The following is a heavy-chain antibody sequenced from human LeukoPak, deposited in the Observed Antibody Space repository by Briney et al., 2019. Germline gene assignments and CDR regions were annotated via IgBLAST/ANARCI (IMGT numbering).Heavy chain of an antibody. CDR1: GFTFSSYS. CDR2: ISSSSSYI. J-gene: IGHJ6*03. CDR3: ARYFSWAVTSPSYYYYYMDV. D-gene: IGHD4-11*01. Sequence: SGGSLRLSCAASGFTFSSYSMNWVRQAPGKGLEWVSSISSSSSYIYYADSVKGRFTISRDNAKNSLYLQMNSLRAEDTAVYYCARYFSWAVTSPSYYYYYMDVWGKGTTVTVSS. V-gene: IGHV3-21*01.